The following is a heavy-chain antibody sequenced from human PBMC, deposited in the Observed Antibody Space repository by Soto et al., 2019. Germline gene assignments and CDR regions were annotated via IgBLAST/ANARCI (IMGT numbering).Heavy chain of an antibody. D-gene: IGHD3-3*01. CDR2: ISGSCGST. CDR1: RFYFSSYA. V-gene: IGHV3-23*01. J-gene: IGHJ4*02. Sequence: AVRLSCAASRFYFSSYAMCWVGQSPRKGVERVSAISGSCGSTYYADSVKGQLTISRDNSTNTLYLQMNSLRAEDMSVYYFANYHDVWSSYHFYYWGQGTLVTVS. CDR3: ANYHDVWSSYHFYY.